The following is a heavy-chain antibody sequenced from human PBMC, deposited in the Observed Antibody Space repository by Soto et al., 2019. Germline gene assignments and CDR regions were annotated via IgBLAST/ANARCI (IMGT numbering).Heavy chain of an antibody. CDR1: AYTFTSYG. CDR2: ISGYNGNT. J-gene: IGHJ4*02. D-gene: IGHD2-2*01. Sequence: GASVKVSCKASAYTFTSYGISWVRQAPGQGLEWLGWISGYNGNTNYAPKFQGRVTMTTDTSTSTAYMELRSLRSDDTAVYYCAREGRRIPGATGIVYWGQGTLVTVSS. CDR3: AREGRRIPGATGIVY. V-gene: IGHV1-18*04.